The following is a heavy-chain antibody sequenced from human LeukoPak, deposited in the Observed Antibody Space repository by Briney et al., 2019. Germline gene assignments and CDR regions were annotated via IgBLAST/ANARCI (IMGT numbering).Heavy chain of an antibody. CDR1: GFTVSDNY. CDR3: ARETIDYGSGSYYPSPCDY. V-gene: IGHV3-21*01. J-gene: IGHJ4*02. D-gene: IGHD3-10*01. Sequence: GGSLRLSCAASGFTVSDNYMSWVRQAPGKGLEWVSSISSSSSYIYYADSVKGRFTISRDNAKNSLYLQMNSLRAEDTAVYYCARETIDYGSGSYYPSPCDYWGQGTLVTVSS. CDR2: ISSSSSYI.